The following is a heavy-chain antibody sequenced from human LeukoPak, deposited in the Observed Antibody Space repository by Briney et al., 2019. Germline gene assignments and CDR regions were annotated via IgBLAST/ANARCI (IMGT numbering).Heavy chain of an antibody. CDR3: ALCSGGSCYSFDY. V-gene: IGHV1-2*02. Sequence: ASVKVSCKASGYTFTDYYIHWVRQAPGQGLDWMGWINPNSGGTNYAQKFQGRVTMTRDTSISTAYMELSRLSSDDTAVYYCALCSGGSCYSFDYWGQGTLVTVSS. D-gene: IGHD2-15*01. J-gene: IGHJ4*02. CDR2: INPNSGGT. CDR1: GYTFTDYY.